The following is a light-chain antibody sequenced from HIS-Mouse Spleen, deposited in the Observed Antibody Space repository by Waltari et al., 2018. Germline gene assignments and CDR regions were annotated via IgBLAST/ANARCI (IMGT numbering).Light chain of an antibody. J-gene: IGLJ2*01. CDR1: SPNIGSNY. Sequence: QSVLTQPPSASGTPGQRVTISCSGSSPNIGSNYVYWYQQLPGTAPKLLIFRNQQRPSGVPDRFSGSKSGTSAALAISGLRSEDEADYYCAAWDDSLSGPVFGGGTKLTVL. V-gene: IGLV1-47*01. CDR3: AAWDDSLSGPV. CDR2: RNQ.